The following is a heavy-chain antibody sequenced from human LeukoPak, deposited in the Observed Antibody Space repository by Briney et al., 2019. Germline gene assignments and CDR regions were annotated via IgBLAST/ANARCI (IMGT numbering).Heavy chain of an antibody. CDR3: TTEGGYDLYYFDY. D-gene: IGHD5-12*01. V-gene: IGHV3-15*01. Sequence: SWVRQAPGKGLEWVGRIKSKTDGGTTDYAAPVKGRFTISRDDSKNTLYLQMNSLKTEDTAVYYCTTEGGYDLYYFDYWGQGTLVTVSS. J-gene: IGHJ4*02. CDR2: IKSKTDGGTT.